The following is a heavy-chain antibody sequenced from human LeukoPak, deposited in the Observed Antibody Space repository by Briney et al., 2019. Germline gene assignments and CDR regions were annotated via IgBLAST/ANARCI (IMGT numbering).Heavy chain of an antibody. Sequence: SETLSLTCTVSGGSISTSNYYWGWIRQPPGKGLEWIGNIFYSGSTYYSPSLRSRVTISLDTSRNQFSLKLSSVTAADTAVYYCASGYCGGACQLGGVDMWGQGTMVTVSS. J-gene: IGHJ3*02. D-gene: IGHD2-21*02. V-gene: IGHV4-39*07. CDR2: IFYSGST. CDR3: ASGYCGGACQLGGVDM. CDR1: GGSISTSNYY.